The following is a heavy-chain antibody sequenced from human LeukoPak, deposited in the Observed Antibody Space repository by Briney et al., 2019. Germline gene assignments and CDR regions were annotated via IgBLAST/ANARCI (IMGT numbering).Heavy chain of an antibody. CDR1: GFTFSSYG. D-gene: IGHD3-16*02. CDR2: IRYDGSNK. V-gene: IGHV3-30*02. Sequence: GGSLRLSCAASGFTFSSYGMHWVRQAPGKGLEWVAFIRYDGSNKYYADSVKGRFTISRDNSKNTLYLQMNSLRAEDTAVYYCARETYDYVWGSYRHPGWYYYYYYMDVWGKGTTVTVSS. J-gene: IGHJ6*03. CDR3: ARETYDYVWGSYRHPGWYYYYYYMDV.